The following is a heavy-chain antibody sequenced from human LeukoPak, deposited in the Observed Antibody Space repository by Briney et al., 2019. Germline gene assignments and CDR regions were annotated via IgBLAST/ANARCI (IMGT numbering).Heavy chain of an antibody. J-gene: IGHJ4*02. D-gene: IGHD3-22*01. Sequence: ASVKVSCKASGYTFTSYAMHWVRQAPGQRLEWMGWINAGNGDTKYSQSFQGRVTITRDTSAGTAYMELSSLRSEDTAVYYCARNRHYYVSTGYYYDYFDYWGQGTLVTVSS. V-gene: IGHV1-3*01. CDR2: INAGNGDT. CDR3: ARNRHYYVSTGYYYDYFDY. CDR1: GYTFTSYA.